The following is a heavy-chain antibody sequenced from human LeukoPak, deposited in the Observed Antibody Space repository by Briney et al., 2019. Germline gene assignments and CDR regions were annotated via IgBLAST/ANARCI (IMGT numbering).Heavy chain of an antibody. CDR3: ARHEVRRARSFDQ. Sequence: SETLSLTCTVSGGSISSTTYYWGWIRQPPGKGLEWIGTIYYSGNTYYDPSLKSRVTISVDTSKNQFSLKLSSVTAADTAVYYCARHEVRRARSFDQWGQGTLVTVSS. V-gene: IGHV4-39*01. CDR2: IYYSGNT. J-gene: IGHJ4*02. CDR1: GGSISSTTYY. D-gene: IGHD3-10*01.